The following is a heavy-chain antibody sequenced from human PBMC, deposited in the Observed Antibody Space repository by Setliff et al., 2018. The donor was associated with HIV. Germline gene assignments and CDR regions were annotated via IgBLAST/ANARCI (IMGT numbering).Heavy chain of an antibody. V-gene: IGHV1-69-2*01. CDR3: ARGPAWVGGSYHFDH. Sequence: GASVKVSCKASGYTCTAYYMHWVQQAPGKGLEWMGRVDPEDGETIYAQKFQGRVTMTRNTSISTAYMELSSLRSEDTAVYYCARGPAWVGGSYHFDHWGLGTLVTVSS. CDR2: VDPEDGET. J-gene: IGHJ4*02. D-gene: IGHD1-26*01. CDR1: GYTCTAYY.